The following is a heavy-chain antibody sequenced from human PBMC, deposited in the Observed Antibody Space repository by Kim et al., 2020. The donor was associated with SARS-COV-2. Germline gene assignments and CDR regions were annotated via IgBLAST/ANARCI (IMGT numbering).Heavy chain of an antibody. D-gene: IGHD2-2*01. CDR2: IFYTGTA. CDR3: ARDSSLGGLDV. V-gene: IGHV4-61*01. CDR1: GGPVSSANYY. J-gene: IGHJ6*02. Sequence: SETLSLTCTVSGGPVSSANYYWTWIRQPPGKGLELVGYIFYTGTATYNSSLQSRVTMSVDTSKNQFSLKLTSFTAADTADYYCARDSSLGGLDVWGQGTT.